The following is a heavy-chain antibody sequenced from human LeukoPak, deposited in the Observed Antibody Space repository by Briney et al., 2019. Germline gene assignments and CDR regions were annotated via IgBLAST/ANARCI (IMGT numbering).Heavy chain of an antibody. V-gene: IGHV4-39*07. CDR1: GDSISSSTYY. D-gene: IGHD3-16*01. CDR2: IYHSGST. CDR3: ARDLTYA. J-gene: IGHJ5*02. Sequence: SETLSLTCTVSGDSISSSTYYWGWIRQPPGKGLEWIASIYHSGSTYDNPSLKSRVTISVDKSKNQFSLKLSSVTAADTAVYYCARDLTYAWGQGALVTVSS.